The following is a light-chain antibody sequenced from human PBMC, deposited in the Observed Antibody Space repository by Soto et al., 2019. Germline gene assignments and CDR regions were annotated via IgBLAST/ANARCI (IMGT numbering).Light chain of an antibody. CDR3: QQSYSTPPYT. J-gene: IGKJ2*01. CDR1: QSISTN. V-gene: IGKV1-39*01. Sequence: DIHMTQSPSSLSASVGDRVTITCRASQSISTNLNWYQQKPGKAPNLLIFTASTLQSGVPSRFSGSGSGTDFTLTISSLQPEDIATYYCQQSYSTPPYTFGQGTKLDLK. CDR2: TAS.